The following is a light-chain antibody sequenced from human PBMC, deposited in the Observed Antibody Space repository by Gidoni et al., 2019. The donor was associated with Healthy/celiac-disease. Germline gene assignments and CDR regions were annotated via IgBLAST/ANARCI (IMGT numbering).Light chain of an antibody. CDR3: MQALQTPWT. J-gene: IGKJ1*01. Sequence: DMVMTQSPFSSPVTPGEPASISCRSSQSLLHSNGYNYLDWYLQKPGQSPQLLIYLGSNRASGVPDRFSGSGSGTDFTLKISRVEAEDVGVYYCMQALQTPWTFGQGTKVEIK. V-gene: IGKV2-28*01. CDR1: QSLLHSNGYNY. CDR2: LGS.